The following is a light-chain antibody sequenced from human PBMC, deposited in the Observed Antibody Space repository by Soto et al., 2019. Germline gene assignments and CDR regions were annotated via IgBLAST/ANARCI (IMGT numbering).Light chain of an antibody. CDR2: GAS. CDR3: QQYNKWPPGT. Sequence: DIVMTQSPATLPVSPGERATLSCRASQSVGSDLAWYQQKPGQAPRLLIYGASTRATGVPARFSGSGSGTEFTLTISSLQSADFAIYYCQQYNKWPPGTFGQGTKVEVK. CDR1: QSVGSD. V-gene: IGKV3-15*01. J-gene: IGKJ1*01.